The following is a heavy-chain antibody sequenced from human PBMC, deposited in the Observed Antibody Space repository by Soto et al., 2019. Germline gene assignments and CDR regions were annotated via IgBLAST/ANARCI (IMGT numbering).Heavy chain of an antibody. CDR3: TSYSGSSHGY. Sequence: GGSLRLSCTASGFTFGDYAMSWVRQAPGKGLEWVGFIRSKAYGGTTEYAASVKGRFTISRDDSKSIAYLQMNSLKTEDTAVYYCTSYSGSSHGYWGQGTLVTVSS. V-gene: IGHV3-49*04. CDR2: IRSKAYGGTT. CDR1: GFTFGDYA. D-gene: IGHD1-26*01. J-gene: IGHJ4*02.